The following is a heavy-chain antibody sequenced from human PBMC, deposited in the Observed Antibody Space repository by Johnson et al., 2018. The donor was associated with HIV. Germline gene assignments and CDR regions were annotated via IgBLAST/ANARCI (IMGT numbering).Heavy chain of an antibody. Sequence: QVQLVESGGGLVKPGWSLRLSCAASGFSFSNYYMSWIRQAPGEGLNWISYISSSGSTIYYADSVKGRFTISRDNAKNSLYLQINSLRAEDTAIYYCARWDLKCRYSSSWYRIWGQGTMVTVSS. CDR1: GFSFSNYY. V-gene: IGHV3-11*04. CDR2: ISSSGSTI. CDR3: ARWDLKCRYSSSWYRI. J-gene: IGHJ3*02. D-gene: IGHD6-13*01.